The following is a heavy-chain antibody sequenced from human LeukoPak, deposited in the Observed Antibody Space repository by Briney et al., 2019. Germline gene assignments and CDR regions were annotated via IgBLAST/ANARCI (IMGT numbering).Heavy chain of an antibody. V-gene: IGHV3-33*01. CDR2: IWYDGSNK. Sequence: GRSLRLSCAASGFTFSSYGMHWVRQAPGKGLEWVAVIWYDGSNKYYADSVKGRFTISRDNPKNTLYLQMNSLRAEDTAVYYCARDESDEGWFDPWGQGTLVTVSS. CDR1: GFTFSSYG. CDR3: ARDESDEGWFDP. D-gene: IGHD2-21*02. J-gene: IGHJ5*02.